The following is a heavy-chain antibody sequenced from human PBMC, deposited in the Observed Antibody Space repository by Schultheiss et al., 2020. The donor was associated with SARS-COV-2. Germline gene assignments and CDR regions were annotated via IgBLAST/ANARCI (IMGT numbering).Heavy chain of an antibody. D-gene: IGHD3-9*01. CDR1: GFTVSSNY. V-gene: IGHV3-66*01. J-gene: IGHJ4*02. CDR3: ARNSLRYFDWLLSLLDY. CDR2: IYSGGST. Sequence: GEPLKISCAASGFTVSSNYMSWVRQAPGKGLEWVSVIYSGGSTYYADSVKGRFTISRDNSKNTLYLQMNSLRAEDTAVYYCARNSLRYFDWLLSLLDYWGQGTLVTVSS.